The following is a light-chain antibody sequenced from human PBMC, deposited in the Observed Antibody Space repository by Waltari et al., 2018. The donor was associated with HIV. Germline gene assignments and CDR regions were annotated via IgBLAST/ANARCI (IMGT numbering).Light chain of an antibody. CDR2: LGS. Sequence: IVMTQSPLSLPVTPGEPASISCRFSQSLLHTNGYNYLDWYLQKPGQSPQLLIYLGSNRASGVPDRFSGSGSGTDFTLKISRVEAEDIGVYYCMQGLQTPGVTFGQGTRLDIK. V-gene: IGKV2-28*01. J-gene: IGKJ5*01. CDR3: MQGLQTPGVT. CDR1: QSLLHTNGYNY.